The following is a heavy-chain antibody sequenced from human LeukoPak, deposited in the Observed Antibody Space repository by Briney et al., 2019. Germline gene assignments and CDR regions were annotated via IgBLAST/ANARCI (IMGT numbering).Heavy chain of an antibody. J-gene: IGHJ6*02. CDR2: INDGGGRT. CDR1: GFIFSSHA. V-gene: IGHV3-23*01. D-gene: IGHD3-3*01. Sequence: GGSLRLSCAASGFIFSSHAMNWVRQAPGKGLEWVSAINDGGGRTYYADSVKGRFTISRDNSKNTLFLQMNSLRAEDTAPYYCAKSVAIYFYYGLDVWGQGTTVAVSS. CDR3: AKSVAIYFYYGLDV.